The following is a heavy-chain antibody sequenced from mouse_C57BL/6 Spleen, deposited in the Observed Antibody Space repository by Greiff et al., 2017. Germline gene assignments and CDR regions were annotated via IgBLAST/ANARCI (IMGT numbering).Heavy chain of an antibody. CDR3: ARAYGSSYEDYAMDY. CDR1: GYTFTDYY. J-gene: IGHJ4*01. V-gene: IGHV1-76*01. CDR2: IYPGSGNT. D-gene: IGHD1-1*01. Sequence: VQLVESGAELVRPGASVKLSCKASGYTFTDYYINWVKQRPGQGLEWIARIYPGSGNTYYNEKFKGKATLTAEKSSSTAYMQLSSLTSEDSAVYFCARAYGSSYEDYAMDYWGQGTSVTVSS.